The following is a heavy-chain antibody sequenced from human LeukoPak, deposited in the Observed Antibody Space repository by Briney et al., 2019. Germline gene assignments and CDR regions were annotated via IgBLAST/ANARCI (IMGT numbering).Heavy chain of an antibody. Sequence: PSETLSLTCTVSGYSISSGYYWSWIRQPPWKGLEWIGHIYYSGSTNYNPSLKSRVTISVDTSKKQFSLKLRSVTAADTAVYYCARRAFWGHYEFFDYWGQGTLVTVSS. CDR1: GYSISSGYY. CDR2: IYYSGST. V-gene: IGHV4-61*01. J-gene: IGHJ4*02. CDR3: ARRAFWGHYEFFDY. D-gene: IGHD3-16*01.